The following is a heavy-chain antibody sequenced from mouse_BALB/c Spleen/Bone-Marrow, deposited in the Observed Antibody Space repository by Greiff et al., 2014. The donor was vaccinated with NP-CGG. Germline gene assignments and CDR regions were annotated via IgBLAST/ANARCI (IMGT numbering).Heavy chain of an antibody. Sequence: QVQLQQPGPGLVAPSQSLSITCTVSGSSLTSYGVHWVRQPPGKGLEWLGVIWAGGSTNYNSALMSRLSISKDNSKSQVFLKMNSLQTDDTAMYYCARVTGTDWYFDVWGAGTTVTVSS. CDR3: ARVTGTDWYFDV. D-gene: IGHD4-1*01. CDR1: GSSLTSYG. J-gene: IGHJ1*01. CDR2: IWAGGST. V-gene: IGHV2-9*02.